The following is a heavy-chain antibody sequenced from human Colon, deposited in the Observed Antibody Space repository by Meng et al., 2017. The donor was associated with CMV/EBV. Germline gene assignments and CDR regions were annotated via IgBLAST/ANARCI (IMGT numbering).Heavy chain of an antibody. CDR3: ARDSNLSGLAY. CDR1: GASIPSYY. Sequence: QVQRRESGPGLVKPSETLSLTCTVPGASIPSYYWSWIRQPAGKGLEWIGRVYISGNTNYNPSLKSRVTMSIDTSKNQLSLNIRSVTAADTAVYYCARDSNLSGLAYWGQGTLVTVSS. J-gene: IGHJ4*02. V-gene: IGHV4-4*07. D-gene: IGHD3-10*01. CDR2: VYISGNT.